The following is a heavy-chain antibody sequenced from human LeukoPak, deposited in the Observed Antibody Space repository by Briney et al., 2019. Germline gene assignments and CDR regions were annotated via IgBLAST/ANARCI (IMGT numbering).Heavy chain of an antibody. J-gene: IGHJ6*03. V-gene: IGHV3-30-3*01. CDR3: AKELELQSYYYYYMDV. CDR1: GFTFSSYA. Sequence: PGGSLRLSCAASGFTFSSYAMHWVRQAPGKGLEWVAVISYDGSNKYYADSVKGRFTISRDNSKNTLYLQMNSLRAEDTAVYYCAKELELQSYYYYYMDVWGKGTTVTVSS. D-gene: IGHD1-7*01. CDR2: ISYDGSNK.